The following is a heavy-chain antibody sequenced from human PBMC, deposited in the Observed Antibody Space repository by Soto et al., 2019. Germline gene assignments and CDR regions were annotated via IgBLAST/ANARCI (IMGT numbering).Heavy chain of an antibody. J-gene: IGHJ5*02. D-gene: IGHD2-15*01. Sequence: PSETLSLTCAVSGYSISSGYYWGWIRQPPGKGLEWIGSIYHSGSTYYNPSLKSRVTISVDTSKNQFSVKLSSVTAADASVYYCARDLERGYCSGGSCYPGDNWFDPWGQGTLVTVSS. CDR2: IYHSGST. CDR3: ARDLERGYCSGGSCYPGDNWFDP. CDR1: GYSISSGYY. V-gene: IGHV4-38-2*02.